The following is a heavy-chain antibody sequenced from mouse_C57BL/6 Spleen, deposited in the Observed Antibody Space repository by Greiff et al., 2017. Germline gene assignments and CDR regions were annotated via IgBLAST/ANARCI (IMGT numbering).Heavy chain of an antibody. V-gene: IGHV1-15*01. CDR3: TRSTVVATGDYFDY. D-gene: IGHD1-1*01. J-gene: IGHJ2*01. CDR2: IDPETGGT. Sequence: VQLQQSGAELVRPGASVTLSCKASGYTFTDYEMHWVKQTPVHGLEWIGAIDPETGGTAYNQKFKGKAILTADKSSSTAYMELRSLTSEDSAVYYCTRSTVVATGDYFDYGGQGTTLTVSS. CDR1: GYTFTDYE.